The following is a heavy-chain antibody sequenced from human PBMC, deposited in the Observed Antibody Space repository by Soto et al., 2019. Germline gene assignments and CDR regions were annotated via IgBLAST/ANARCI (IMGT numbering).Heavy chain of an antibody. D-gene: IGHD3-22*01. Sequence: SVKVSCKASGGTFSSCTISWVRQAPGQGLEWMGGIIPIFGTANYAQKFQGRVTITADESTSTAYMDLSSLISEDTAVYYCARVLDYYDSSGYYFFAFDIWGQGTMVTVSS. CDR2: IIPIFGTA. CDR3: ARVLDYYDSSGYYFFAFDI. V-gene: IGHV1-69*13. CDR1: GGTFSSCT. J-gene: IGHJ3*02.